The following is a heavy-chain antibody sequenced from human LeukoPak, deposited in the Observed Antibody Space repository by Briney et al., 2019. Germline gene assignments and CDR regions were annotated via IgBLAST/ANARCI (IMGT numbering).Heavy chain of an antibody. CDR3: ATDAGYSSYA. V-gene: IGHV3-21*06. Sequence: GGSLRLSCVASGFTFSSYNMNWVRQAPGKGLEGVSSISSSGSPLSYAGSVKGRFTISRDNAKNSLYLQMDSLRAEDTAVYYCATDAGYSSYAWGQGTLVTVSS. CDR2: ISSSGSPL. D-gene: IGHD6-13*01. J-gene: IGHJ5*02. CDR1: GFTFSSYN.